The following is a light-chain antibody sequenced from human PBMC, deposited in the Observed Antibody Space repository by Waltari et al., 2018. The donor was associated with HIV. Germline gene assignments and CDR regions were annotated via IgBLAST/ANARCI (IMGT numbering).Light chain of an antibody. CDR2: QDS. V-gene: IGLV3-1*01. CDR1: RLGEKY. Sequence: SSELTQPPSVSVSPGQTASISCSGERLGEKYVGWCQQRRGQTPILVIYQDSRRPSGVPRRISASTSANTSTLTISGTQAMDEADYYCQAWDSGAVVFGGGTKLPVL. J-gene: IGLJ3*02. CDR3: QAWDSGAVV.